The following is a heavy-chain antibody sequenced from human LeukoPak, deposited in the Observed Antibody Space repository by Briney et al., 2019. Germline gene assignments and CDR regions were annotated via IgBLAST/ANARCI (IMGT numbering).Heavy chain of an antibody. CDR2: IIPIFGTA. CDR3: ARDLFVDGSGFYNWFDP. Sequence: GASVKVSCKASGYTFTSYDINWVRQAPGQGLEWMGGIIPIFGTANYAQKFQGRVTITTDESTSTAYMELSSLRSEDTAVYYCARDLFVDGSGFYNWFDPWGQGTLVTVSS. D-gene: IGHD3-10*01. J-gene: IGHJ5*02. V-gene: IGHV1-69*05. CDR1: GYTFTSYD.